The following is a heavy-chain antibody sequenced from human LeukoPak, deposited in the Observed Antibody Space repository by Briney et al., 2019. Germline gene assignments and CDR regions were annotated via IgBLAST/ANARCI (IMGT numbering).Heavy chain of an antibody. CDR2: ISGSGGST. J-gene: IGHJ4*02. V-gene: IGHV3-23*01. Sequence: PGGSLRLSCAASGFTFSSYAMSWVRQAPGKGLEWVSAISGSGGSTYYADSVKGRFTISRDNSKNTLYLQMNSLRAEDTAVYYCAKDLGIQLWLLTWDYWGQGTLVTVSS. CDR1: GFTFSSYA. CDR3: AKDLGIQLWLLTWDY. D-gene: IGHD5-18*01.